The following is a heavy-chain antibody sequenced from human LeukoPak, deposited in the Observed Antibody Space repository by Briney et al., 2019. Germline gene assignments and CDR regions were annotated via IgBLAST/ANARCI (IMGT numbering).Heavy chain of an antibody. V-gene: IGHV1-69*04. CDR1: GGTFISYA. Sequence: GASVKVSYKASGGTFISYAISWVRQAPGQGLEWMGRIIPILGIANYAQKFQGRVTITADKSTSTAYMELSSLRSEDTAVYYCARDTSSGSFDYWGQGTLVTVSS. D-gene: IGHD3-10*01. CDR3: ARDTSSGSFDY. CDR2: IIPILGIA. J-gene: IGHJ4*02.